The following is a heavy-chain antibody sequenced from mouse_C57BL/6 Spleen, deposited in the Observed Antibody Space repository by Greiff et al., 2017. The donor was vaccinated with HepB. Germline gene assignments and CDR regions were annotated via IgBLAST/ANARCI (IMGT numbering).Heavy chain of an antibody. CDR3: YYGSSYVRAMGY. D-gene: IGHD1-1*01. V-gene: IGHV1-39*01. J-gene: IGHJ4*01. Sequence: EVQLQQSGPELVKPGASVKISCKASGYSFTDYNMNWVKQSNGKSLEWIGVINPNYGTTSYNQKFTGKATLTVDTSSSTAYMQLNSLTSEDSAVYYCYYGSSYVRAMGYWGQGTSVTVSS. CDR2: INPNYGTT. CDR1: GYSFTDYN.